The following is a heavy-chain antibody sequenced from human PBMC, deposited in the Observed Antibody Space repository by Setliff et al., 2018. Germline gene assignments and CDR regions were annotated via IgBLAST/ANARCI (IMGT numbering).Heavy chain of an antibody. CDR1: GGSISDNNYY. Sequence: KASETLSLTCTVSGGSISDNNYYWGWIRQSPGKELEWMGGISHSANKYYNPSFRTGVTISVAMSKNQFFLNLDSVTAADTALYYCARESRFGYSGYDCAFDYWGQGRLVTVSS. V-gene: IGHV4-39*02. CDR2: ISHSANK. D-gene: IGHD5-12*01. CDR3: ARESRFGYSGYDCAFDY. J-gene: IGHJ4*02.